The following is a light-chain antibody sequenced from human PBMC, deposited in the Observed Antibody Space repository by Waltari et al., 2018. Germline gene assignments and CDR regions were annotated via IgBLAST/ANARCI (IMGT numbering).Light chain of an antibody. V-gene: IGLV1-40*01. J-gene: IGLJ3*02. CDR1: GSNIGAGYD. CDR2: GST. Sequence: QSVLTQPPSVSGAPGQRVTISCTGSGSNIGAGYDFPWDPQLPRAAPKLLIYGSTSRPLGVPARFFGSTSGTSASLAITGLQAEDEADYYCQSYDTSLSVVFGGGTKLTVL. CDR3: QSYDTSLSVV.